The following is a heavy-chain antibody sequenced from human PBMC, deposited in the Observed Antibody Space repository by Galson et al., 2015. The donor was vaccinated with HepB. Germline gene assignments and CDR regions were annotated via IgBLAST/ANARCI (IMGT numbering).Heavy chain of an antibody. V-gene: IGHV3-33*01. Sequence: SLRLSCAASGFTFSSYGMHWVRQAPGKGLEWVAVMWYDGSNKYYADSVKGRFTISRDNSKNTLYLQMNSLRAEDTAVYYCAREEWVAANYYYYGMDVWGQGTRSPSP. D-gene: IGHD3-3*01. CDR2: MWYDGSNK. CDR1: GFTFSSYG. CDR3: AREEWVAANYYYYGMDV. J-gene: IGHJ6*02.